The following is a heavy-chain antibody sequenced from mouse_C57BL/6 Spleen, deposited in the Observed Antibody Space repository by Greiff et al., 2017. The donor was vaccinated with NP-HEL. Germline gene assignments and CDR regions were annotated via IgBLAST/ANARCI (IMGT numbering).Heavy chain of an antibody. D-gene: IGHD4-1*01. J-gene: IGHJ2*01. CDR2: IHPNSGST. CDR3: ARSLTRTPFDY. CDR1: GYTFTSYW. V-gene: IGHV1-64*01. Sequence: QVQLQQSGAELVKPGASVKLSCKASGYTFTSYWMHWVKQRPGQGLEWIGMIHPNSGSTNYNEKFKSKATLTVDKSSSTAYMQLSSLTSEDSAVYDCARSLTRTPFDYWGQGTTLTVSS.